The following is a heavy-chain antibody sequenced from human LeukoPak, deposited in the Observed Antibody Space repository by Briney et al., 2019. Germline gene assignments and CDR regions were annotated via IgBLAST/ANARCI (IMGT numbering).Heavy chain of an antibody. V-gene: IGHV4-34*01. CDR1: GGSFSGYY. CDR3: ARRGSGSLWGY. J-gene: IGHJ4*02. CDR2: INHSGST. Sequence: SETLSLTCAVYGGSFSGYYWSWIRQPPGKGLEWIGEINHSGSTNYNPSLKSRVTISVDTSKNQFSLKLSSVTAADTAVYYCARRGSGSLWGYWGQGTLVTVSS. D-gene: IGHD3-10*01.